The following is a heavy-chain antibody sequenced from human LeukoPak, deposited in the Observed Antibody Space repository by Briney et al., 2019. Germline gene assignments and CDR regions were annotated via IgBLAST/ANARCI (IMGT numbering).Heavy chain of an antibody. Sequence: SETLSLTCTVSGGSISSGGYYWAWIRQPPGKGLEWIGSVYYGRSPYFNPSLESRATISVDTSKNHFSLKMSSVTAADTAVYYCARSSGTGTFSYWGQGTLVTVSS. D-gene: IGHD6-25*01. J-gene: IGHJ4*02. CDR3: ARSSGTGTFSY. CDR1: GGSISSGGYY. V-gene: IGHV4-39*02. CDR2: VYYGRSP.